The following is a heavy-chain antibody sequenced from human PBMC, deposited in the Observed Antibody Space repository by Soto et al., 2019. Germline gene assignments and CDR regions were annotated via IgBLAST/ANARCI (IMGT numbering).Heavy chain of an antibody. CDR2: IIPMLAIT. V-gene: IGHV1-69*02. CDR3: ALGSWSGETFDI. Sequence: QVQLVQSGAEVKQPGSSVKVSCKASGGTFNVYTIIWVRQAPGQGLEWMGRIIPMLAITNYAQRFQGRVTLTADTSTTTAYMELSSLTSEDTAVYYCALGSWSGETFDIWGQGTLVTVSS. D-gene: IGHD6-13*01. CDR1: GGTFNVYT. J-gene: IGHJ3*02.